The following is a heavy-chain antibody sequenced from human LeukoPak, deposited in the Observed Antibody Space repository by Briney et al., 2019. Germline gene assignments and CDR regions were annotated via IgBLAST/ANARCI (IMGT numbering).Heavy chain of an antibody. Sequence: GGSLRLSCAASGFTFSSYSMNWVRQAPGKGLEWVSYISSSSSTIYYADSVKGRFTISRDNAKNSLYLQMNSLRAEDTAVYYCTRDLPAAVAFDIWGQGTMVTVSS. CDR2: ISSSSSTI. V-gene: IGHV3-48*04. CDR3: TRDLPAAVAFDI. D-gene: IGHD5/OR15-5a*01. J-gene: IGHJ3*02. CDR1: GFTFSSYS.